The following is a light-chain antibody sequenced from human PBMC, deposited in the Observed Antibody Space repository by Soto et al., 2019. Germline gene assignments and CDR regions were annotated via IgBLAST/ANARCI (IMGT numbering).Light chain of an antibody. CDR3: QQRSNWPPSIT. J-gene: IGKJ5*01. CDR2: DAS. Sequence: VLTQSPATLSLSPGERATLSCRASQSVTTYLAWYQQKPGQAPRLLIYDASNRATGIPARFSGSGSGTDFTLTIGSLEPEDFAVYYCQQRSNWPPSITFGQGTRLEIK. CDR1: QSVTTY. V-gene: IGKV3-11*01.